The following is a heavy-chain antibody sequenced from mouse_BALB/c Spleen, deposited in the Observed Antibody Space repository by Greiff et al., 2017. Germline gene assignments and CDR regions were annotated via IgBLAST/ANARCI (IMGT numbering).Heavy chain of an antibody. J-gene: IGHJ2*01. D-gene: IGHD2-1*01. CDR1: GFNIKDTY. CDR3: ARNYGNYDPLDY. CDR2: IDPANGNT. V-gene: IGHV14-3*02. Sequence: EVQLQQSGAELVKPGASVKLSCTASGFNIKDTYMHWVKQRPEQGLEWIGRIDPANGNTKYDPKFQGKATITADTSSNTAYLQLSSLTSEDTAVYYCARNYGNYDPLDYWGQGTTLTVSS.